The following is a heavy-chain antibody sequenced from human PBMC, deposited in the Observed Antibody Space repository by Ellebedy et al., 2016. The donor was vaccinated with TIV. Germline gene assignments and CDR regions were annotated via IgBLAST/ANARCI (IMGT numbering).Heavy chain of an antibody. D-gene: IGHD3-10*01. V-gene: IGHV1-69*04. CDR1: GGTFSSYA. CDR2: IIPIPGIA. J-gene: IGHJ4*02. CDR3: ARGRFGELIFDY. Sequence: SVKVSXKASGGTFSSYAISWVRQAPGQGLEWMGRIIPIPGIANYAQKFQGRVTITADKSTSTAYMELSSLRSEDTAVYYCARGRFGELIFDYWGQGMLVTVSS.